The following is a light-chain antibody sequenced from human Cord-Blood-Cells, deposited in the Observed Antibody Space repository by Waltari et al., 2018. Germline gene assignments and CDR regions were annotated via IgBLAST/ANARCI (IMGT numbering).Light chain of an antibody. CDR1: SSDVGSYNL. CDR2: EGS. CDR3: CSYAGSSTFWV. Sequence: QSALTQPASVSGSPGQSITISCTGTSSDVGSYNLVSWYQQHPGKAPKLMMYEGSKRPSGVPNRFSGSKSGNRASLTISGLQAEDAADYYCCSYAGSSTFWVFGGGTKLTVL. J-gene: IGLJ3*02. V-gene: IGLV2-23*01.